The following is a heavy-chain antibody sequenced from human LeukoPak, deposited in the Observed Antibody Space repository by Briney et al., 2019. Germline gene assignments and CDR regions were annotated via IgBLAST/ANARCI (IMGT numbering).Heavy chain of an antibody. CDR2: INPNSGGT. CDR3: ARVEDQRSYYYDSSGYLD. CDR1: GYTFTGYY. D-gene: IGHD3-22*01. V-gene: IGHV1-2*02. Sequence: GASVKVSCKTSGYTFTGYYIHWVRQAPGQGLEWMGWINPNSGGTNYAQKFQGRVTMTRDTSISTAYMELSRLRSDDTAVYYCARVEDQRSYYYDSSGYLDWGQGTLVTVSS. J-gene: IGHJ4*02.